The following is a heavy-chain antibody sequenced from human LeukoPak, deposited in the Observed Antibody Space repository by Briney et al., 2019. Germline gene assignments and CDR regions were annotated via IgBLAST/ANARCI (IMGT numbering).Heavy chain of an antibody. CDR2: ISYDGSNK. Sequence: PGRSLRLSCAASGFTFSSYAMHWVRQAPGKGLEWVAVISYDGSNKYYADSVKGRFTISRDNPKNTLYLQMNSLRAEDTAVYYCAREGAAPLEWLLSPYFDYWGQGTLVTVSS. V-gene: IGHV3-30-3*01. CDR3: AREGAAPLEWLLSPYFDY. CDR1: GFTFSSYA. J-gene: IGHJ4*02. D-gene: IGHD3-3*01.